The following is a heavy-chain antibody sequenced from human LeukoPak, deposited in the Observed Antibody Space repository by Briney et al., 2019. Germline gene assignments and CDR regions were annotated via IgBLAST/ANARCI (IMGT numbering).Heavy chain of an antibody. V-gene: IGHV3-53*01. CDR2: IYSDDTT. CDR1: GFTVSGNY. D-gene: IGHD3-22*01. CDR3: ARVGYYYDSSGYYYPYYFDY. J-gene: IGHJ4*02. Sequence: GGSLRLSCAVSGFTVSGNYMSWIRQGPGKGLEWVSLIYSDDTTLYADSVKGRFTISRDNAKNSLYLQMNSLRAEDTALCYCARVGYYYDSSGYYYPYYFDYWGQGTLVTVSS.